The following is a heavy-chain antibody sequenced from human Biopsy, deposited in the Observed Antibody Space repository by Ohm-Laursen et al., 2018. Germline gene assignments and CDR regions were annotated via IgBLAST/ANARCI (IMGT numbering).Heavy chain of an antibody. D-gene: IGHD1-1*01. CDR1: EGTFTNSG. Sequence: GASVKVSCKASEGTFTNSGVKWVRRAPGQGLEWLGGNIHFLGTGNYAQKFQDRVTVAADTSTSTATMELRSLRSDDTALYYCTTKLTGYFHHWGQGTLVIVSS. CDR3: TTKLTGYFHH. J-gene: IGHJ1*01. V-gene: IGHV1-69*06. CDR2: NIHFLGTG.